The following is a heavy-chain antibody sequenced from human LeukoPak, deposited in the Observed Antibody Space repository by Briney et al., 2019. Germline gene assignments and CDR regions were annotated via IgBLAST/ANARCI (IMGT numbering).Heavy chain of an antibody. CDR2: INPSGGST. V-gene: IGHV1-46*01. Sequence: GASVKVSCKTSGYSFTNYYMHWVRQAPGQGLEWMGIINPSGGSTNYAQKFQGRVTMTRDTSTTTVYMELSSLRSEDTAVYYCARIAAAGTPPRYWGQGTLVTVSS. CDR1: GYSFTNYY. D-gene: IGHD6-13*01. CDR3: ARIAAAGTPPRY. J-gene: IGHJ4*02.